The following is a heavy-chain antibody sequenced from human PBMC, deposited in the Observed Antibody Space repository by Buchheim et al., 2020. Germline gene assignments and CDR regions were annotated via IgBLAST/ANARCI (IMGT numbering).Heavy chain of an antibody. CDR2: IYYRGST. CDR3: VRGLRVAAAGNFQY. V-gene: IGHV4-30-4*01. Sequence: QVQLQESGPGLVEPSQTLSLTCTSSAGSITSGDYYWSWIRQPPGKGLEWIGNIYYRGSTYYSPSLKSRVTMSLDPSNNQFSLKLSSVTAADTGVYYCVRGLRVAAAGNFQYWGQGTL. J-gene: IGHJ1*01. CDR1: AGSITSGDYY. D-gene: IGHD6-13*01.